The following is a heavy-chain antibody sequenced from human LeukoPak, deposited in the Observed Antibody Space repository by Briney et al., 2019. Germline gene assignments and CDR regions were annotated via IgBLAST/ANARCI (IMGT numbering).Heavy chain of an antibody. CDR1: GGTFSSYA. Sequence: ASVKVSCKASGGTFSSYAISWVRQAPGQGLEWMGIINPSGGSTSYAQKFQGRVTMTRDTSTSTVYMELSSLRSEDTAVYYCARELGSSSTIDYWGQGTLVTVSS. D-gene: IGHD6-13*01. CDR2: INPSGGST. V-gene: IGHV1-46*01. J-gene: IGHJ4*02. CDR3: ARELGSSSTIDY.